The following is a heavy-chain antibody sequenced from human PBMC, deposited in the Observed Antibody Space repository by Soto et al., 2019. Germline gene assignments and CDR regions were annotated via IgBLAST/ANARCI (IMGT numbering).Heavy chain of an antibody. D-gene: IGHD4-4*01. J-gene: IGHJ5*02. Sequence: PSETLSLTCAVSGGSISSSNWWSWVRQPPGKGLEWIGEIYHSGSTNYNPSLKSRVTISVDKSKNQFSLKLSSVTAADTAVYYCPRDTALQGCSWFDPWGQGTLVTVSS. CDR3: PRDTALQGCSWFDP. CDR2: IYHSGST. V-gene: IGHV4-4*02. CDR1: GGSISSSNW.